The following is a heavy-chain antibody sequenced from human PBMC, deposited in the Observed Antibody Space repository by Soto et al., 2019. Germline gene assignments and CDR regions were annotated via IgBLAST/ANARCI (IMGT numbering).Heavy chain of an antibody. J-gene: IGHJ5*02. V-gene: IGHV4-30-4*01. CDR3: ATGGAYCSSTISYTSMAWFNP. Sequence: SETLSLTCTVSGGSISSGDYYWSWIRQPPGKGLEWIGYIYYSGSTYYNPSLKSRVTISVDTSKNQFSLKLSSVTAADTAVYYCATGGAYCSSTISYTSMAWFNPWGQGTRVTVSS. D-gene: IGHD2-2*02. CDR1: GGSISSGDYY. CDR2: IYYSGST.